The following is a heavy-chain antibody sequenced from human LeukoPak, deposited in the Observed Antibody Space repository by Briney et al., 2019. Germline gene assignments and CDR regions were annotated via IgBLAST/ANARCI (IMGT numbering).Heavy chain of an antibody. V-gene: IGHV4-39*07. CDR1: GGSISSSSYY. CDR2: IYYSGST. Sequence: SETLSLTCTVSGGSISSSSYYWGWIRQPPGKGLEWIGSIYYSGSTYYNPSLKSRVTISVDTSKNQFSLKLSSVTAADTAVYYCARDLGYWSSTSGVDYWGQGTLVTVSS. D-gene: IGHD2-2*01. J-gene: IGHJ4*02. CDR3: ARDLGYWSSTSGVDY.